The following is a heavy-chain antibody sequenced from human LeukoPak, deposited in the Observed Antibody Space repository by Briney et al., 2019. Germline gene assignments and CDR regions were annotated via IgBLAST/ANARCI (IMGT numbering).Heavy chain of an antibody. Sequence: ASVKVSCKASGYTFTNYGISWVRQAPGQGLEWMGWISGYNGKTNYAQQLQGRVTMTTDTSTTTAHMELRSLRSDDTAAYYCARAHGYSGYDYYYYYMDVWGKGTTVTISS. J-gene: IGHJ6*03. V-gene: IGHV1-18*01. CDR3: ARAHGYSGYDYYYYYMDV. CDR1: GYTFTNYG. CDR2: ISGYNGKT. D-gene: IGHD5-12*01.